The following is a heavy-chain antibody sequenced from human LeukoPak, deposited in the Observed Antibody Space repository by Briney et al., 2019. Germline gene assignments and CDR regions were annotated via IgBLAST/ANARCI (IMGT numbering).Heavy chain of an antibody. CDR3: ARDSSSWSIIFDY. Sequence: PSQTLSLTCTVSGGSISSGGYYWSWIRQHPGKGLEWIGYIYYSGSTYYNPSLKSRVTISIDTSKNQFSLKLSSVTVADTAVYYCARDSSSWSIIFDYWGQGTLVSVSS. CDR1: GGSISSGGYY. V-gene: IGHV4-31*03. CDR2: IYYSGST. J-gene: IGHJ4*02. D-gene: IGHD6-13*01.